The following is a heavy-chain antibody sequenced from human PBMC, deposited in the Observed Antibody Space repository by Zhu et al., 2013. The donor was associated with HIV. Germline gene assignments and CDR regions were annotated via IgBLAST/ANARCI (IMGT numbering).Heavy chain of an antibody. J-gene: IGHJ6*02. CDR1: GGTFNNYA. CDR2: IIPIFGPA. CDR3: ARDLAAAAGLXGSHYYYGMDV. D-gene: IGHD6-13*01. Sequence: QVLLLQSGAEVKKPGSSVQVSCKASGGTFNNYAISWVRQAPGQGLEWMGGIIPIFGPANYAQKFQGRVTITADKSTSTAYMELSSLTSEDTAMYYCARDLAAAAGLXGSHYYYGMDVWGQGTTVTVS. V-gene: IGHV1-69*06.